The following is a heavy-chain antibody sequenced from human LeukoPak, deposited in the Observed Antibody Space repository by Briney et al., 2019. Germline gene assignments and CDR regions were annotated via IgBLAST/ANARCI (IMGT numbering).Heavy chain of an antibody. CDR1: GYSISSGYY. CDR3: ARGGGYYFDY. J-gene: IGHJ4*02. Sequence: SETLSLTCTVSGYSISSGYYWGWIRQPPGKGLEWIGSIYYSGSTYYNPSLKSRVTISVDTSKNQFSLKLSSVTAADTAVYYCARGGGYYFDYWGQGILGTVSS. V-gene: IGHV4-38-2*02. CDR2: IYYSGST. D-gene: IGHD3-16*01.